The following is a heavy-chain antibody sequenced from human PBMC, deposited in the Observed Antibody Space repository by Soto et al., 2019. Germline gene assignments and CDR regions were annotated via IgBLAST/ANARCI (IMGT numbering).Heavy chain of an antibody. V-gene: IGHV4-59*01. CDR1: GGSISSYY. J-gene: IGHJ4*02. D-gene: IGHD6-6*01. Sequence: QVQLQESGPGPVKPSETLSLTCTVSGGSISSYYWSWIRQPPGKGLEWIGYIYYSGSTNYNPSLKSRVTMSVDTSTNQYPLKLSSVTAADTVVYYCARVRGQYSSSSLLPYFDYWGQGTLVTVSS. CDR3: ARVRGQYSSSSLLPYFDY. CDR2: IYYSGST.